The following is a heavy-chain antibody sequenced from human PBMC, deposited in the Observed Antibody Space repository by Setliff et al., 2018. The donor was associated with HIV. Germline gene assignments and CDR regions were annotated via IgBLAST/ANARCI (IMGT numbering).Heavy chain of an antibody. Sequence: SETLSLTCTVSGGSINNYCWNWIRPPPGRGLEWIGFIFASGTTKYNPSLQSRVTMSIDTSKNQFSLKLTSVTAADTAVYYCARRIDDSGSFPDKNWFDTWGQGSLVTVSS. J-gene: IGHJ5*02. V-gene: IGHV4-4*09. CDR1: GGSINNYC. CDR3: ARRIDDSGSFPDKNWFDT. CDR2: IFASGTT. D-gene: IGHD3-10*01.